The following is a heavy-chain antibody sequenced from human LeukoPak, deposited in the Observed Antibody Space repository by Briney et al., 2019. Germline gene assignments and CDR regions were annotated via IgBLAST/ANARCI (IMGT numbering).Heavy chain of an antibody. CDR2: INTDGSVT. Sequence: GGSLRLSCAASGFTFSSYWIHWVRQAPGKGLVCVSRINTDGSVTSYADSVKGRFTISRDNSKNTLYLQMNSLRAEDTAVYYCARGGYDILTGLANWFDPWGQGTLVTVSS. D-gene: IGHD3-9*01. CDR1: GFTFSSYW. J-gene: IGHJ5*02. CDR3: ARGGYDILTGLANWFDP. V-gene: IGHV3-74*01.